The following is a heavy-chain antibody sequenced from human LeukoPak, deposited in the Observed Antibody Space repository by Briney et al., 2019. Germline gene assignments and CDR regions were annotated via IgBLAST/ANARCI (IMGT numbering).Heavy chain of an antibody. CDR2: IYYSGST. Sequence: SETLSLTCTVSGGSISSANSYWGWIRQHPGKGLGWFGTIYYSGSTYYNPSLKSRVTISVDTSRNQFSLKLSSVTAADTALYYCARHVYEGNSWFFDYWGQGTLVTVSS. CDR3: ARHVYEGNSWFFDY. CDR1: GGSISSANSY. V-gene: IGHV4-39*01. D-gene: IGHD6-13*01. J-gene: IGHJ4*02.